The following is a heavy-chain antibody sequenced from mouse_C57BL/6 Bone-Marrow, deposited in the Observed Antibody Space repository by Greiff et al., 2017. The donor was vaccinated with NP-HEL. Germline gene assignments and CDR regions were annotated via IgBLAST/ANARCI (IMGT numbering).Heavy chain of an antibody. CDR1: GFTFSSYA. V-gene: IGHV5-4*01. J-gene: IGHJ1*03. D-gene: IGHD1-1*01. CDR2: ISDGGSYT. CDR3: ARGEVIYYYGDWYFDV. Sequence: EVQVVESGGDLVKPGGSLKLSCAASGFTFSSYAMSWVRQTPEKRLEWVATISDGGSYTYYPDNVKGRFTISRDNAKNNLYLQMSHLKSEDTAMYYCARGEVIYYYGDWYFDVWGTGTTVTVSS.